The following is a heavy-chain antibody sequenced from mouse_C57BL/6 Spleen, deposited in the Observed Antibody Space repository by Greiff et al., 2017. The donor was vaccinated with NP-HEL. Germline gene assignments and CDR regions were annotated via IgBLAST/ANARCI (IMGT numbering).Heavy chain of an antibody. D-gene: IGHD4-1*01. V-gene: IGHV1-69*01. CDR1: GYTFTSYW. CDR3: ARGGTGFFDY. J-gene: IGHJ2*01. CDR2: IDPSDSYT. Sequence: QVQLQQPGAELVMPGASVKLSCKASGYTFTSYWMHWVKQRPGQGLEWIGDIDPSDSYTNYNQKFKGKSTLTVDKSSSTAYMQLSSLTSEDSAVYYCARGGTGFFDYWGQGTTLTVSS.